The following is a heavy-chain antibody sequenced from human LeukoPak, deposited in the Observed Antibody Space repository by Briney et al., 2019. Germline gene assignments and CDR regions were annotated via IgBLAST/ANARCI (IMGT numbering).Heavy chain of an antibody. Sequence: PGGSLRLSCAASGFTFSSYAMHWVRQAPGKGLEWVAVMSYDGSNKYYADSVKGRFTISRDNSKNTLYLQMNSLRAEDTAVYYCAKDLFGQYYYMDVWGKGTTVTVSS. CDR3: AKDLFGQYYYMDV. CDR1: GFTFSSYA. J-gene: IGHJ6*03. V-gene: IGHV3-30-3*01. D-gene: IGHD3-10*01. CDR2: MSYDGSNK.